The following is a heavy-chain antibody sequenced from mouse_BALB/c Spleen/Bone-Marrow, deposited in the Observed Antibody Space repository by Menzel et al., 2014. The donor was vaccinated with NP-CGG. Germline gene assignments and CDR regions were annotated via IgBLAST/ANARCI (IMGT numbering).Heavy chain of an antibody. D-gene: IGHD1-1*01. V-gene: IGHV14-3*02. Sequence: VQLQQSGAELVKPGASVKLSCTASGFNIKDTYMHWVKQRPEQGLEWIGRIDPANGNTKYDPKFQGKATITADTSSNTAYLQLSSLTSEDTAVYYCARSGYSSSLFAYWGQGTLVTVSA. CDR3: ARSGYSSSLFAY. J-gene: IGHJ3*01. CDR1: GFNIKDTY. CDR2: IDPANGNT.